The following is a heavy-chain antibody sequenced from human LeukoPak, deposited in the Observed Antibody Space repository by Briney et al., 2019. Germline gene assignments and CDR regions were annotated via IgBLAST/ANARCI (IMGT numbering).Heavy chain of an antibody. CDR2: INPSGGST. Sequence: ASVKVSCKASGYTFTSYYMHWVRQAPGQGFEWMGIINPSGGSTSYAQKFQGRVTMTRDTSTSTVYMELSSLRSEDTAVYYCAREVLAGVVDYWGQGTLVTVSS. V-gene: IGHV1-46*01. J-gene: IGHJ4*02. D-gene: IGHD3-10*01. CDR3: AREVLAGVVDY. CDR1: GYTFTSYY.